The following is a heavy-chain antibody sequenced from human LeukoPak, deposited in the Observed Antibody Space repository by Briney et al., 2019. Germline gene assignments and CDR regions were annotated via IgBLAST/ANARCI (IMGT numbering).Heavy chain of an antibody. J-gene: IGHJ4*02. V-gene: IGHV1-69*13. Sequence: ASVKVSCKASGYTFTGYYMHWVRQAPGQGLEWMGGIIPIFGTANYAQKFQGRVTITADESTSTAYMELSSLRSEDTAVYYCARGGVVGAYLDYWGQGTLVTVSS. CDR1: GYTFTGYY. CDR2: IIPIFGTA. D-gene: IGHD1-26*01. CDR3: ARGGVVGAYLDY.